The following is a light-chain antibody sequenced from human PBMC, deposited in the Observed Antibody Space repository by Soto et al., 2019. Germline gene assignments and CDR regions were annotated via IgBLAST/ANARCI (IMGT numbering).Light chain of an antibody. Sequence: QLVLTQSPSASASLGASVKLTCTLSSGHSNYAIAWHQQQPEKGPRYLMKVNSDGSHNKGDGIPDRFSGSSSGTERYLTISSLQSEEEADYYCQTWGTGIVVFGGGTKLTVL. CDR3: QTWGTGIVV. V-gene: IGLV4-69*01. J-gene: IGLJ2*01. CDR2: VNSDGSH. CDR1: SGHSNYA.